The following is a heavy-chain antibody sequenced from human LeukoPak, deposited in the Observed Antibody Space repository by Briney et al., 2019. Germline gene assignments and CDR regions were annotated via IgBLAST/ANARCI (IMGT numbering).Heavy chain of an antibody. CDR2: IYHSGST. CDR3: ARVRTIFGVVNAFDI. J-gene: IGHJ3*02. CDR1: GYSISSGYY. Sequence: SETLSLTCTVSGYSISSGYYWGWIRQPPGKGLEWIGSIYHSGSTYYNPSLKSRVTISVDTSKNQFSLKLSSVTAADTAVYYCARVRTIFGVVNAFDIWGQGTMVTVSS. V-gene: IGHV4-38-2*02. D-gene: IGHD3-3*01.